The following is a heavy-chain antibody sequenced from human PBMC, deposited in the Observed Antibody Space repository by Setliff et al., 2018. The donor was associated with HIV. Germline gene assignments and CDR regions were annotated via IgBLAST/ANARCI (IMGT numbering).Heavy chain of an antibody. CDR1: GASISTYY. V-gene: IGHV4-4*08. D-gene: IGHD3-10*01. J-gene: IGHJ4*02. CDR2: THIGGIT. CDR3: ARVRGGTSRGFLDF. Sequence: SETLSLTCTVSGASISTYYWSWIRQPPGKGLEWIGYTHIGGITNYNPSLKSRLTISVDTSKTQFSLKLNSVTAADTAVYYCARVRGGTSRGFLDFWGQGTLVTVSS.